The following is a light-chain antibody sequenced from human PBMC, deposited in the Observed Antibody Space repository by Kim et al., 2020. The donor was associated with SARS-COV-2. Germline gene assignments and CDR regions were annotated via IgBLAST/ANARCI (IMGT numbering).Light chain of an antibody. V-gene: IGLV1-40*01. CDR1: SSNLGAGYH. Sequence: QSALTQPPSVSGAPGQRVTISCTGSSSNLGAGYHAHWYQQLPGTAPKLLIYGDNNRPSGVPDRFSGSRSGTSASLAVTGLQAEDEADYYCQSYDSSLSARVFGGGTQLTVL. CDR3: QSYDSSLSARV. CDR2: GDN. J-gene: IGLJ3*02.